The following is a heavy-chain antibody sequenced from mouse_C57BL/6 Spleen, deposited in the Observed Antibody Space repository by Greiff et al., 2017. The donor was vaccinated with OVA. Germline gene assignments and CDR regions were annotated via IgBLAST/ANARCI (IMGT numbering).Heavy chain of an antibody. CDR1: GYTFTSYW. CDR2: IDPSDSYT. Sequence: QVQLQQSGAELVKPGASVKLSCKASGYTFTSYWMQWVKQRPGQGLEWIGEIDPSDSYTNYNQKFKGKATLTVDTSSSTAYMQLSSLTSEDSAVYYCARRERGYYYAMDYWGQGTSVTVSS. J-gene: IGHJ4*01. CDR3: ARRERGYYYAMDY. V-gene: IGHV1-50*01.